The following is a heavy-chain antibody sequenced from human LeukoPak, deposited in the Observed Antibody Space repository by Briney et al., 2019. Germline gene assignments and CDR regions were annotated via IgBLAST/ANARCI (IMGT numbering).Heavy chain of an antibody. J-gene: IGHJ4*02. CDR1: GYSLTSYW. CDR3: ARHTSSSTDH. CDR2: IYPGDPDT. V-gene: IGHV5-51*01. Sequence: PGESLKISCKGSGYSLTSYWIAWVRQMPGKGLEWMGIIYPGDPDTRYSPSFQGQVTISADKSIGTAYLQWNSLKASDTAMYYCARHTSSSTDHWGQGTLVTVSS.